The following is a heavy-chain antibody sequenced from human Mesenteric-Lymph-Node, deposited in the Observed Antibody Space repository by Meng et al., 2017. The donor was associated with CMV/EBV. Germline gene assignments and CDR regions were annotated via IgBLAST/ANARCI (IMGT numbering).Heavy chain of an antibody. D-gene: IGHD3-22*01. V-gene: IGHV3-73*01. CDR3: TRRSKDESGGYYGR. CDR1: GFIFSDSA. Sequence: GESLKISCAASGFIFSDSAIHWVRQASGKGLEWVGRIRSKPNNYATAYAASVRGRFTSSRDDSKNTAYLQMNSLKTEDTAVYYCTRRSKDESGGYYGRWGQGTRVTVS. J-gene: IGHJ4*02. CDR2: IRSKPNNYAT.